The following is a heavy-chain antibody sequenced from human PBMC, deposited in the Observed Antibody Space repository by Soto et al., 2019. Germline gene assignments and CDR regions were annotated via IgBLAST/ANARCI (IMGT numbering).Heavy chain of an antibody. CDR3: ARDGMYSGSYHLSFFDY. CDR2: IWYDGSNK. J-gene: IGHJ4*02. CDR1: GFTFSSYG. Sequence: QVQLVESGGGVVQPGRSLRLSCAASGFTFSSYGMHWVRQAPGKGLEWVAVIWYDGSNKYYVDSVKGRFTISRDNSKNTLYLQMNSLRAEDTAVYYCARDGMYSGSYHLSFFDYWGQGTLVTVSS. V-gene: IGHV3-33*01. D-gene: IGHD1-26*01.